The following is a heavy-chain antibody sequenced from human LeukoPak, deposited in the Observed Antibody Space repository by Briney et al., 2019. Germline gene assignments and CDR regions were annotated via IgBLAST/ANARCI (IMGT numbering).Heavy chain of an antibody. CDR1: GFTFSSYA. D-gene: IGHD1-26*01. J-gene: IGHJ3*02. CDR2: LPHDGSTK. Sequence: GGSLRLSCAASGFTFSSYAMSWVRQAPGKGLEWVAVLPHDGSTKYYADSVRGRFTISRDNSKNTLYVQMNSLRVEDTAMYYCARDPSYYTGSGFDIWGQGTMVSVSS. CDR3: ARDPSYYTGSGFDI. V-gene: IGHV3-30-3*01.